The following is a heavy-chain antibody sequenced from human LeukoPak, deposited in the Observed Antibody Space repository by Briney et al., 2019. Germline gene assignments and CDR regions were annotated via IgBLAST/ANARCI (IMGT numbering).Heavy chain of an antibody. J-gene: IGHJ4*02. V-gene: IGHV4-39*02. CDR2: IHYSGST. CDR1: GGSISGSTYY. CDR3: ATTRAGTGFDN. Sequence: SETLSLTCTVSGGSISGSTYYWGWIRQPPGKGLEWIGSIHYSGSTYYNPSLKSRVTISVDTSKNHFSLNLNSVTAADTAVYSCATTRAGTGFDNWGQGTLVTVSS. D-gene: IGHD6-19*01.